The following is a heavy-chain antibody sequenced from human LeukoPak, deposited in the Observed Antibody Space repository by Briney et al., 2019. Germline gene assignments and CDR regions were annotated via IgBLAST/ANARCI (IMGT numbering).Heavy chain of an antibody. Sequence: SETLSLTCTVSGYSISSGYYWGWIRQPPGKGLEWIGSIYHSGSTYYNPSLKSRVTISVDTSKNQFSLKLSSVTAADTAVYYCARDPPYCSGGSCYSSAFDIWGQGTMVTVSS. J-gene: IGHJ3*02. V-gene: IGHV4-38-2*02. CDR2: IYHSGST. CDR1: GYSISSGYY. D-gene: IGHD2-15*01. CDR3: ARDPPYCSGGSCYSSAFDI.